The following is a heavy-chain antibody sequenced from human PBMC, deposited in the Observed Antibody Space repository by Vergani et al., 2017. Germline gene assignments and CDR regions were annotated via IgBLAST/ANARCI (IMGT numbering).Heavy chain of an antibody. J-gene: IGHJ6*02. CDR1: GFTFSSYG. CDR3: ARDQGSGWANYYYYGMDV. V-gene: IGHV3-33*01. CDR2: IWYDGSNK. D-gene: IGHD6-19*01. Sequence: QVQLVESGGGVVQPGRSLGLSCAASGFTFSSYGMHWVRQAPGKGLEWVAVIWYDGSNKYYADSVKGRFTISRDNSKNTLYLQMNSLRAEDTAVYYCARDQGSGWANYYYYGMDVWGQGTTVTVSS.